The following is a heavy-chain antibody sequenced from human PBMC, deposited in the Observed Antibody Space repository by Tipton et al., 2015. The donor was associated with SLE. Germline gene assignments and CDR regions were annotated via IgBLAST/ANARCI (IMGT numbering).Heavy chain of an antibody. CDR3: ARDGRNPGADAFDI. CDR2: INPSGGST. V-gene: IGHV1-46*01. Sequence: QSGAEVKKPGSSVKVSCKASGGTFSSYAISWVRQAPGQGLEWMGIINPSGGSTSYAQKFQGRVTMTRDTSTSTVYMELSSLRSEDTAVYYCARDGRNPGADAFDIWGQGTMVTVSS. J-gene: IGHJ3*02. CDR1: GGTFSSYA. D-gene: IGHD1-14*01.